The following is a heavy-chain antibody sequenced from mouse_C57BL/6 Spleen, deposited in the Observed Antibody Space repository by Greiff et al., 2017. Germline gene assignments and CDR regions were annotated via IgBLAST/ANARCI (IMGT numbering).Heavy chain of an antibody. CDR2: IYPGDGDT. CDR1: GYAFSSSW. Sequence: QVQLQQSGPELVKPGASVKISCKASGYAFSSSWMNWVKQRPGKGLEWIGRIYPGDGDTNYNGKFKGKATLTADKSSSTAYMQLSSLTSEDSAVYFCAREVMALGDYWGQGTTLTVSS. D-gene: IGHD2-3*01. J-gene: IGHJ2*01. V-gene: IGHV1-82*01. CDR3: AREVMALGDY.